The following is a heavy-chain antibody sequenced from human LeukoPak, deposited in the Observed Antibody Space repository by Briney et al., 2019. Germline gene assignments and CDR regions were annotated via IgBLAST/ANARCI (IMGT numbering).Heavy chain of an antibody. CDR1: GFTFSSYG. D-gene: IGHD4-11*01. Sequence: GGSLRLSCAASGFTFSSYGMHWVRQAPGKGLEWVAFIRYDGSNKYYADSVKGRFTISRDNAKNSLYLQMNSLRAEDTAVYYCARALRTVSDAFDIWGQGTMVTVSS. CDR3: ARALRTVSDAFDI. J-gene: IGHJ3*02. CDR2: IRYDGSNK. V-gene: IGHV3-30*02.